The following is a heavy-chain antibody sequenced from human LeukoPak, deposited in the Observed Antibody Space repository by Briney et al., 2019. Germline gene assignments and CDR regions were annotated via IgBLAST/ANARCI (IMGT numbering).Heavy chain of an antibody. D-gene: IGHD3-10*01. V-gene: IGHV3-48*03. J-gene: IGHJ3*02. CDR1: GFTFSNYE. CDR3: ARGLGSGRHAFDI. Sequence: GGSLRLSCAASGFTFSNYEMHWVRQAPGKGLEWVSYISSSGSTIYYADSVKGRFTISRDNAKNSLYLQMNSLRAEDTAVYYCARGLGSGRHAFDIWGQGTMVTVSS. CDR2: ISSSGSTI.